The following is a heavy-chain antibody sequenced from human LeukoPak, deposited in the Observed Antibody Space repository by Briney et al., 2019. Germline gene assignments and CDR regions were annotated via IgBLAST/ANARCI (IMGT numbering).Heavy chain of an antibody. CDR3: ARPRYCSSISCYFHAFDV. D-gene: IGHD2-2*01. CDR2: ISSSSTI. CDR1: GFTFSSYS. V-gene: IGHV3-48*04. Sequence: AGGSLRLSCAASGFTFSSYSMNWVRQAPGKGLEWVSYISSSSTIYYADSVKGRFTISRDNAKNSLYLQMNSLRAEDTAVYYCARPRYCSSISCYFHAFDVWGQGTMVTVSS. J-gene: IGHJ3*01.